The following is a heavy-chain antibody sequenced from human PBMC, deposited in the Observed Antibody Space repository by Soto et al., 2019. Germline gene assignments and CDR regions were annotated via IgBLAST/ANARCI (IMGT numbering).Heavy chain of an antibody. CDR2: ISGSSGNA. CDR3: AREMAGLGGEYDY. CDR1: GYTFTKYG. J-gene: IGHJ4*02. Sequence: QVQLVQSGAEVKNPGASVKVSCKTSGYTFTKYGVGWVRQAPGQGLEWMGWISGSSGNANYAEKVQGRNTLTTDTSTSTAYIELRRLSSDDRAVYYCAREMAGLGGEYDYWGQGTRVTVSS. V-gene: IGHV1-18*01. D-gene: IGHD3-16*01.